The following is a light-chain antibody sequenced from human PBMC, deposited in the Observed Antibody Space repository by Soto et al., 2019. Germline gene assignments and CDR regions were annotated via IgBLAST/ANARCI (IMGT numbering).Light chain of an antibody. CDR2: YNN. CDR3: ATWDASLSGYV. V-gene: IGLV1-47*02. CDR1: SSNIGSNY. J-gene: IGLJ1*01. Sequence: QSVLTQPPSASGTPGQRVTISCSGTSSNIGSNYVYWYQQLPGTAPKLLIYYNNQRPSGVPYRFSGSKSGTSASLAISGLRSEDEADYYCATWDASLSGYVFGTGTKLTVL.